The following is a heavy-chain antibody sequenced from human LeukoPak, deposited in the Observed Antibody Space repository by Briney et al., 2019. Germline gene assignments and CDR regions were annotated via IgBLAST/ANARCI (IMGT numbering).Heavy chain of an antibody. V-gene: IGHV4-34*01. J-gene: IGHJ4*02. D-gene: IGHD5-24*01. CDR2: INHSGSN. CDR1: GGSFSGYY. CDR3: ARGFRGGYNY. Sequence: SETLSLTCAVYGGSFSGYYWSWIRQPPGKGLEWIGEINHSGSNNYNPSLKSRVTISVDTSKNQFSLKLSSVTAADTAVYYCARGFRGGYNYWGQGTLVTVSS.